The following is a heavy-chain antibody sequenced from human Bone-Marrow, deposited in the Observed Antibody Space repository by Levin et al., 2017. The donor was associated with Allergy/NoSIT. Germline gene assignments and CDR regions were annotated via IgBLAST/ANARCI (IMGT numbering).Heavy chain of an antibody. CDR3: AGSAKPYYYYGMDV. D-gene: IGHD6-25*01. Sequence: SQTLSLTCAVYGGSFSGYYWSWIRQPPGKGLEWIGEINHSGSTNYNPSLKSRVTISVDTSKNQFSLKLSSVTAADTAVYYCAGSAKPYYYYGMDVWGQGTTVTVSS. J-gene: IGHJ6*02. CDR2: INHSGST. CDR1: GGSFSGYY. V-gene: IGHV4-34*01.